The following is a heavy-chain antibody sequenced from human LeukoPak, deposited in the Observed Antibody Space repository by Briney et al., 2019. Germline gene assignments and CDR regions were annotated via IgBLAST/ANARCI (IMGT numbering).Heavy chain of an antibody. J-gene: IGHJ6*02. D-gene: IGHD1-1*01. CDR3: ARFNWNEAHYYYGMDV. Sequence: SETLSLTCTVSGDSISSSTYYWTWIRQPPGKGLEWIGEINHSGSTNYNPSLKSRVTISVDTSKNQFSLKLSSVTAADTAVYYCARFNWNEAHYYYGMDVWGQGTTVTVSS. CDR1: GDSISSSTYY. V-gene: IGHV4-39*07. CDR2: INHSGST.